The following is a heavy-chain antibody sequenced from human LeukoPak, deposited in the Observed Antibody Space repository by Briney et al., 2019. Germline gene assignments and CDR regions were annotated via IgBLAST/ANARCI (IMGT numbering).Heavy chain of an antibody. CDR2: IYYSGST. D-gene: IGHD5-18*01. Sequence: SETLSLTCTVSGCSISSGDYYWSWIRQPPGKGLEWIGYIYYSGSTYYNPSLKSRVTISVDTSKNQFSLKLSSVTAADTAVYYCAREDRNTARDYWGQGTLVTVSS. CDR1: GCSISSGDYY. J-gene: IGHJ4*02. CDR3: AREDRNTARDY. V-gene: IGHV4-30-4*01.